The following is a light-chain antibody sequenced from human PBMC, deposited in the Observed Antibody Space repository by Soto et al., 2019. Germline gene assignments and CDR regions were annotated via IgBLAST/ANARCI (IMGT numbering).Light chain of an antibody. CDR3: QQYNSYPFT. Sequence: GDRVTITCRASQSISSWLAWYQQKPGKAPKLLIYDASSLESGVPSRFSGSGSGTESTLTISSLQPDDFATYYCQQYNSYPFTFGPGTKVDIK. J-gene: IGKJ3*01. CDR2: DAS. CDR1: QSISSW. V-gene: IGKV1-5*01.